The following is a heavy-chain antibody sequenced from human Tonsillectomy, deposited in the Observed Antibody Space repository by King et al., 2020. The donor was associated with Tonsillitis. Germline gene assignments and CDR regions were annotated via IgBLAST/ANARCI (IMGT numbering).Heavy chain of an antibody. V-gene: IGHV3-23*04. Sequence: VQLVESGGGLVQPGGSLRLSCAASGFTFSSYAMSWVRQAPGKGLEWVSAISGSGGSTYYADSVKGRFTISRDNSKNTLYLQMNSLRAEDTAVYYCAKGGDCSGGSCDSGGCFDYWGQGTLVTVSS. CDR1: GFTFSSYA. J-gene: IGHJ4*02. D-gene: IGHD2-15*01. CDR3: AKGGDCSGGSCDSGGCFDY. CDR2: ISGSGGST.